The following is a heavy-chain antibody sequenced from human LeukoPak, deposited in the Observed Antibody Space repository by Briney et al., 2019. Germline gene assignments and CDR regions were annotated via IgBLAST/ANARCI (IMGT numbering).Heavy chain of an antibody. D-gene: IGHD1-26*01. CDR3: AKGSGWEVSYYYYYMDV. CDR2: IRYDGSNK. Sequence: GGFLRLSCAASGFTFSSYGMHWVRQAPGKGLEWVAFIRYDGSNKYYVGSVKGRFTISRDNSKNTLYLQMNSLRAEDTAVYYCAKGSGWEVSYYYYYMDVWGKGTTVTISS. CDR1: GFTFSSYG. J-gene: IGHJ6*03. V-gene: IGHV3-30*02.